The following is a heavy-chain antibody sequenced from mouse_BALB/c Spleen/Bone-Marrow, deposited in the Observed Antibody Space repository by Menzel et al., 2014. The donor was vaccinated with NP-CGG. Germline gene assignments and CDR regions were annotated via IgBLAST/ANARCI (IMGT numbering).Heavy chain of an antibody. CDR2: ISSGSSTI. D-gene: IGHD4-1*01. J-gene: IGHJ2*01. Sequence: EVKLVESGGGLVQPGGSRKLSCAASGFTFSSFGMHWVRQAPEKGLEWVAYISSGSSTILYADTVKGRFTISRDNPKNTLFLQMTSPRSEDTAIYYCTRGGNWEDFDYWGQGTTLTVSS. CDR3: TRGGNWEDFDY. CDR1: GFTFSSFG. V-gene: IGHV5-17*02.